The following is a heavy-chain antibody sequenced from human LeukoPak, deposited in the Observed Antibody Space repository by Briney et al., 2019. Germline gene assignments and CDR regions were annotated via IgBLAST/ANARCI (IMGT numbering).Heavy chain of an antibody. V-gene: IGHV1-69*06. CDR2: IIPIFGTA. CDR3: ERERSGYDL. J-gene: IGHJ4*02. CDR1: GGTFSSYA. Sequence: SVKVSCKASGGTFSSYAISGVRQAPGQGLEWMGGIIPIFGTANYAQKFQGRATITADKSTSTAYMELSSLRSEDTAVYYCERERSGYDLWGQETLVTVSS. D-gene: IGHD5-12*01.